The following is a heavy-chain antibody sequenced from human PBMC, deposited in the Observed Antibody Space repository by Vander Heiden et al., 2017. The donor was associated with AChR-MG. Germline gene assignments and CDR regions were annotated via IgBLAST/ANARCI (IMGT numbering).Heavy chain of an antibody. Sequence: QVQLQQWGAGLLKPSETLSLTCAAYGGSFSGRYVGWIRQPPGKGLEWIGEINHSGSTNYNPSLKSRVTISVDTSKNQFSLKLSSVTAADTAVYYCARGGGIAAADEQGWFDPWGQGTLVTVSS. J-gene: IGHJ5*02. CDR2: INHSGST. CDR3: ARGGGIAAADEQGWFDP. CDR1: GGSFSGRY. D-gene: IGHD6-13*01. V-gene: IGHV4-34*01.